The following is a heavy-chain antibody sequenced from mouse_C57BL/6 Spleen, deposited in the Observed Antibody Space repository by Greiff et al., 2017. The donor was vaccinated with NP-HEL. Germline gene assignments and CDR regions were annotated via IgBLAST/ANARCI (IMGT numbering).Heavy chain of an antibody. D-gene: IGHD1-1*01. Sequence: VQLQQPGAELVKPGASVKMSCKASGYTFTSYWITWVKQRPGQGLEWIGDIYPGSGSTNYNEKFKSKATLTVDTSSSTAYMQLSSLTSADSAVYYCARGPYYYGSSPYWYFDVWGTGTTVTVSS. CDR2: IYPGSGST. V-gene: IGHV1-55*01. CDR3: ARGPYYYGSSPYWYFDV. CDR1: GYTFTSYW. J-gene: IGHJ1*03.